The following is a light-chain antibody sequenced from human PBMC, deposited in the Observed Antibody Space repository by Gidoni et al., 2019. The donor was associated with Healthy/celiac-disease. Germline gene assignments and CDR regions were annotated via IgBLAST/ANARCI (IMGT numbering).Light chain of an antibody. J-gene: IGKJ4*01. CDR2: GAS. Sequence: EIVMTQSPATLSVSPGERDTLSCSASQSVSSNLAWYQQKPGQAPRLLIYGASTRATGIPARFSGSGSGTEFTLTISSLQSEDFAVYYCQQYNNWPPLTFGGXTKVEIK. CDR3: QQYNNWPPLT. V-gene: IGKV3-15*01. CDR1: QSVSSN.